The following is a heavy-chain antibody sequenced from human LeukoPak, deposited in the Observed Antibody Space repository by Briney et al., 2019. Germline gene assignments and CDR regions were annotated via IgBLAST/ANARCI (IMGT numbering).Heavy chain of an antibody. J-gene: IGHJ4*02. D-gene: IGHD7-27*01. Sequence: PGGSLRLSCAASGFTFDDYAMHWVRQDPGKGLEWVSGISWNSGSIGYADSVKGRFTISRDNAKNSLYLQMNSLRAEDTALYYCAKVSYGRLGAIDYWGQGTLVTVSS. CDR3: AKVSYGRLGAIDY. CDR1: GFTFDDYA. V-gene: IGHV3-9*01. CDR2: ISWNSGSI.